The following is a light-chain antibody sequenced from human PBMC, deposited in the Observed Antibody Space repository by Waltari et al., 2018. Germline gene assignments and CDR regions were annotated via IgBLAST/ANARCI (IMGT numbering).Light chain of an antibody. CDR1: PWVGSK. CDR2: GAS. Sequence: EIVLTHTPATLSVSPGERATLPCRASPWVGSKLAWYQQKPGQAPRPLIYGASTRATGIPARFSGSGSGTEFTLTITSLQSEDFAVYYCHQYNNWPRTFGQGTKVEIK. V-gene: IGKV3D-15*01. CDR3: HQYNNWPRT. J-gene: IGKJ1*01.